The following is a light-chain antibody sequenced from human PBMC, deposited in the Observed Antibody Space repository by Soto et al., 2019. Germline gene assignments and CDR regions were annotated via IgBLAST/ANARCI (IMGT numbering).Light chain of an antibody. CDR2: TAS. CDR3: QQSYSSPIT. Sequence: DIQVTQSPSSLSASVGDRVTITCRASQSISNNLNWYQQRPGKPPKLLIYTASSLQSGAPSRFSGSGSGTDFTLTISSLQPEDFATYYCQQSYSSPITSGQGTLLEI. J-gene: IGKJ5*01. CDR1: QSISNN. V-gene: IGKV1-39*01.